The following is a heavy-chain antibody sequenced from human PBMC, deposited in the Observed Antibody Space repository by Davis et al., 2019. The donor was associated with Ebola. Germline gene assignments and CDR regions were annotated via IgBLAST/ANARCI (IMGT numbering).Heavy chain of an antibody. J-gene: IGHJ6*04. D-gene: IGHD3-3*01. CDR3: ARYYDFWSGYYSRPNGMDV. Sequence: ASVKVSCKASGYTFTSYGISWVRQAPGQGLEWMGWISAYNGNTNYAQKLQGRVTMTTDTSTSTAYMELRSLRSDDTAVYYCARYYDFWSGYYSRPNGMDVWGKGTTVTVSS. V-gene: IGHV1-18*01. CDR2: ISAYNGNT. CDR1: GYTFTSYG.